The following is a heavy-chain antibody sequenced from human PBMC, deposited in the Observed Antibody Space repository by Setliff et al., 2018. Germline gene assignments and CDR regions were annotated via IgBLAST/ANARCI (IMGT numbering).Heavy chain of an antibody. Sequence: PSETLSLTCTVSGGSISSGDYYWGWIRQPPGKGLEWIGYIYCSGSTYYNPSLKSRVTISIDTSKNQFSLELSSVTAADTAVYYWAGLNYDILTSDYGSNYDYGMDVWGQGTTVTVSS. J-gene: IGHJ6*02. D-gene: IGHD3-9*01. CDR2: IYCSGST. CDR1: GGSISSGDYY. V-gene: IGHV4-30-4*08. CDR3: AGLNYDILTSDYGSNYDYGMDV.